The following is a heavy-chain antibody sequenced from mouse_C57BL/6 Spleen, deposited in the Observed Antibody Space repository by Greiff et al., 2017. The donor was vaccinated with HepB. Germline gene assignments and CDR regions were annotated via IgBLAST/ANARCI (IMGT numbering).Heavy chain of an antibody. CDR3: AMGYYGSLDY. CDR1: GFTFSDYG. J-gene: IGHJ2*01. Sequence: EVKLVESGGGLVKPGGSLKLSCAASGFTFSDYGMHWVRQAPEKGLEWVAYISSGSSTIYYADTVKGRFTISRDNAKNTLFLQMTSLRSEDTAMYYCAMGYYGSLDYWGQGTTLTVSS. D-gene: IGHD1-1*01. V-gene: IGHV5-17*01. CDR2: ISSGSSTI.